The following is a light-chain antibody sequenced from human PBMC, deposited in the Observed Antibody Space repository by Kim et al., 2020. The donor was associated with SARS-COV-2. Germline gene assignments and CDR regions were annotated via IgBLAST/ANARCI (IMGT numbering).Light chain of an antibody. CDR2: GAS. CDR3: QQYNGYPYT. Sequence: SASVGDRVTITCRASQGINNYLALFQQKPGKAPKSLIYGASTLHSGVPSKFSGSGFGTDFTLIISDLQPEDFATYYCQQYNGYPYTFGQGTKLEI. J-gene: IGKJ2*01. CDR1: QGINNY. V-gene: IGKV1-16*02.